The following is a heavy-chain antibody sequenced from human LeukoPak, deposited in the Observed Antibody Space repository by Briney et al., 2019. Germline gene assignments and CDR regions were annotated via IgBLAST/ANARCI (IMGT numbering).Heavy chain of an antibody. J-gene: IGHJ5*02. CDR2: ISYSGTT. D-gene: IGHD5-18*01. CDR1: GGSISSSSHN. CDR3: ATQNIEGYTYGGYLDP. Sequence: PSETLSLTCTVSGGSISSSSHNWGWVHQPPGKGLEWIGSISYSGTTHYNPSLKSRVTISVDTSKNQFSLNLNSVTAADTAVYYCATQNIEGYTYGGYLDPWRQGSLVTVSS. V-gene: IGHV4-39*01.